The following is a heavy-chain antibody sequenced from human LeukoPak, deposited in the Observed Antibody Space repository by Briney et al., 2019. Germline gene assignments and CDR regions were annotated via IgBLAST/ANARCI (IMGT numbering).Heavy chain of an antibody. Sequence: ASVKVSCKVSGYTLTELSMHWVRQAPGKGLEWMGGFDPEDGETIYAQKFQGRVTMIEDTSTDTAYMELSSLRSEDTAVYYCATPHGAPGGYYYYGMDVWGKGTTVTVSS. V-gene: IGHV1-24*01. D-gene: IGHD4/OR15-4a*01. CDR2: FDPEDGET. J-gene: IGHJ6*04. CDR3: ATPHGAPGGYYYYGMDV. CDR1: GYTLTELS.